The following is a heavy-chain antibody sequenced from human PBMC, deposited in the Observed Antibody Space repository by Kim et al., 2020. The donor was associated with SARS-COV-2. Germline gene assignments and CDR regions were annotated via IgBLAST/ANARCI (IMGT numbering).Heavy chain of an antibody. J-gene: IGHJ5*02. V-gene: IGHV1-46*01. CDR2: INPSGGST. D-gene: IGHD2-2*01. CDR3: AREVVVVPGGFDP. CDR1: GYTFTSYY. Sequence: ASVKVSCKASGYTFTSYYMHWVRQAPGQGLEWMGIINPSGGSTNYAQKFQGRVTMTRDTSTSTVYMELSSLRSEDTAVYYCAREVVVVPGGFDPWGQGTLVTVSS.